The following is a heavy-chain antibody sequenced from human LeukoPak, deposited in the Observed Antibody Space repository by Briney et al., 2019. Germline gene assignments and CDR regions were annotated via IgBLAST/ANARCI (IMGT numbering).Heavy chain of an antibody. Sequence: GRSLRLSCAASGCTFRSYVMHWVRKAPGKRLERVAVISKDGSNTYYADSVNGPFIISRDNSKNTLYLQMTSLRADDTAVYYCARDAPGIAVAGHFDCWGQGTLVTVSS. CDR3: ARDAPGIAVAGHFDC. D-gene: IGHD6-19*01. V-gene: IGHV3-30*04. CDR1: GCTFRSYV. J-gene: IGHJ4*02. CDR2: ISKDGSNT.